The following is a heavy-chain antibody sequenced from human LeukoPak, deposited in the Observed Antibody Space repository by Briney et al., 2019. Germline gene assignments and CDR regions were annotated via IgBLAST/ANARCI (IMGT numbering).Heavy chain of an antibody. J-gene: IGHJ4*02. CDR1: GFTFSNYG. V-gene: IGHV3-23*01. D-gene: IGHD3-16*01. Sequence: PGGSLRLSCAASGFTFSNYGMDWVRQAPGKGLEWVAVISFSGGTTYYADSVKGRLTISRDNSKNTLYLQMNSLRAEDTAVYYCAKSKVPSGVYYFHSWGQGALATVSS. CDR2: ISFSGGTT. CDR3: AKSKVPSGVYYFHS.